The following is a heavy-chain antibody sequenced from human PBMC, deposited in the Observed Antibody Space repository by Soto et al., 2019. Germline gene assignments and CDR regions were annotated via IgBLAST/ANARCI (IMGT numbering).Heavy chain of an antibody. Sequence: QVQLVESGAEVKKPGASVKVSCKASGYTLTDYGISWVRQAPGQGLEWMGWISGYNGNTKYAQKFQGRVTMTTDTPTRTAYMELRSLRSDDTAVYYCARDREYYYDSSGNYYYHYGLDVWGQGTTVTVS. CDR2: ISGYNGNT. V-gene: IGHV1-18*04. D-gene: IGHD3-22*01. CDR1: GYTLTDYG. CDR3: ARDREYYYDSSGNYYYHYGLDV. J-gene: IGHJ6*02.